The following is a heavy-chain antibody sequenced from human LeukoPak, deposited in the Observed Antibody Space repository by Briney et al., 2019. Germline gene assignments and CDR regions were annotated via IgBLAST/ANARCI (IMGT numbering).Heavy chain of an antibody. D-gene: IGHD5-12*01. CDR3: ARGRHPGPTWISEY. J-gene: IGHJ4*02. CDR1: EYTFTSYD. Sequence: ASVKVSCKASEYTFTSYDINWVRQATGQGLEWMGWMNPNSGNTGYAQKFQGRVAMTRNTSISTAYMELSSLTFEDTAVYYCARGRHPGPTWISEYWGQGTLVTVSS. V-gene: IGHV1-8*01. CDR2: MNPNSGNT.